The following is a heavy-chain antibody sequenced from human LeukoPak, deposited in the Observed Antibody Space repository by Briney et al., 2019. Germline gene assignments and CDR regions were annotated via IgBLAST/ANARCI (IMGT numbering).Heavy chain of an antibody. J-gene: IGHJ6*02. CDR3: ARDQASGSYSYYGMDV. CDR1: GSTFSSYG. CDR2: IWYDGSNK. D-gene: IGHD1-26*01. V-gene: IGHV3-33*01. Sequence: PGGSLRLSCAASGSTFSSYGMHWVRQAPGKGLEWVAVIWYDGSNKYYADSVKGRFTISRDNSKNTLYLQMNSLRAEDTAVYYCARDQASGSYSYYGMDVWGQGTTVTVSS.